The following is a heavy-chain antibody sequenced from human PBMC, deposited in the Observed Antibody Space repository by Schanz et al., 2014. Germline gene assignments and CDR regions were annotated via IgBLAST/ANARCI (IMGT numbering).Heavy chain of an antibody. Sequence: EVQLVESGGRLVRPGGSLRLSCVASGFTFSSYAMSWVRQAPGKGLEWVSSMYINSGSTQYADSVKGRFIISRDSSKNTLFLQMNSLRADDTAVYFCARDEGRDGYNLAFDVWGQGTLVTVSS. D-gene: IGHD5-12*01. CDR3: ARDEGRDGYNLAFDV. CDR1: GFTFSSYA. CDR2: MYINSGST. J-gene: IGHJ3*01. V-gene: IGHV3-23*04.